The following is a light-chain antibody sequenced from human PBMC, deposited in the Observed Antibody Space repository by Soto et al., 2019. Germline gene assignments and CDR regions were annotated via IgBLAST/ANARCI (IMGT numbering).Light chain of an antibody. Sequence: IRMTHSPATLAVSPGERAALSGRASQSVSISLAWYQQKPGQAPRLLIYGASTRATGIPARFSGSGSGTAFTLTIHSLQSDDFAVPYCQPYNTWWTLGQGTQLDIK. CDR1: QSVSIS. CDR3: QPYNTWWT. CDR2: GAS. J-gene: IGKJ1*01. V-gene: IGKV3-15*01.